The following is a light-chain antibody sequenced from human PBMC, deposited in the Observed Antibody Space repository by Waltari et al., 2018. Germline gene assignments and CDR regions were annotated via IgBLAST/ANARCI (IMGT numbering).Light chain of an antibody. V-gene: IGKV2-28*01. Sequence: DIVMTQSPLSLPVTPGEPASISCRSSPSLLHSNGRKYLEWYLQKPGQSPQLLIYLGSNRASGVPDRFSGSGSGTDFTLKISRVEAEDVGIYYCMQTLQTPLTFGPGTKVDIK. CDR1: PSLLHSNGRKY. CDR2: LGS. J-gene: IGKJ3*01. CDR3: MQTLQTPLT.